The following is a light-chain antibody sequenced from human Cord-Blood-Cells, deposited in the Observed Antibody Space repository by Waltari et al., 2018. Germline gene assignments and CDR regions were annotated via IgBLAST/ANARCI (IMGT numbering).Light chain of an antibody. Sequence: DILMTQTPDSLAVSLGERSTINCKTSPSVLYSPNNKNYLAWYQQKPGPPPNLLIYCASTRDSGVPDRFSGSGSGTDFTHSISSLQAEDVAVYYCQQNYSAPPTFGQGTKVEIK. CDR3: QQNYSAPPT. CDR1: PSVLYSPNNKNY. V-gene: IGKV4-1*01. J-gene: IGKJ1*01. CDR2: CAS.